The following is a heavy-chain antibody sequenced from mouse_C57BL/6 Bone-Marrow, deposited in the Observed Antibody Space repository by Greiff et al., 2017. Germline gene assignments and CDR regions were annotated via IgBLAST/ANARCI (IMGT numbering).Heavy chain of an antibody. CDR1: GYTFTSYW. CDR2: IDPSDSET. V-gene: IGHV1-52*01. J-gene: IGHJ4*01. D-gene: IGHD1-1*01. Sequence: QVQLQQPGAELVRPGSSVKLSCKASGYTFTSYWMHWVKQRPIQGLEWIGNIDPSDSETPYNQKFKDKATLTVDKSSSTAYMQLSSLTSEDSAVYYCARWGGSSYYAMDYWGQGTSVTVSS. CDR3: ARWGGSSYYAMDY.